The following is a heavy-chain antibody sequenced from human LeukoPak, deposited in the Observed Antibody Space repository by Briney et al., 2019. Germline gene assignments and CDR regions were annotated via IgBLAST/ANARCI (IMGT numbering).Heavy chain of an antibody. CDR1: GGSISSGSYY. CDR3: ARSYCGGDCYSYYFGY. J-gene: IGHJ4*02. CDR2: IYTSGST. V-gene: IGHV4-61*02. D-gene: IGHD2-21*01. Sequence: SETLSLTCTVSGGSISSGSYYWSWIRQPAGKGLEWIGRIYTSGSTNYNPSLKSRVTISVDTSKNQFSLKLSSVTAADTAVYYCARSYCGGDCYSYYFGYWGQGTLVTVSS.